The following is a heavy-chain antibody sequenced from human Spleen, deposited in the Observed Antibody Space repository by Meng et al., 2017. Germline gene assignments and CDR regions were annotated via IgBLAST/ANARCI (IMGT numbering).Heavy chain of an antibody. CDR1: GDSISSDYF. CDR3: ARVGACSGGSCYFRLFDY. CDR2: IYHGGST. Sequence: QVQLQESGPGLVKPSQTLSLTCTVSGDSISSDYFWSWIRQPPGKGLEWIGYIYHGGSTDYNPSLRSRVTISVDTSKNQFSLKLSSVTAADTAVYYCARVGACSGGSCYFRLFDYWGQGTLVTVSS. D-gene: IGHD2-15*01. J-gene: IGHJ4*02. V-gene: IGHV4-30-4*01.